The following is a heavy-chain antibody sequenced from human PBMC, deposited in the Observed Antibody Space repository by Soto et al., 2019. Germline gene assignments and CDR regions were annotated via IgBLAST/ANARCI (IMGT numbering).Heavy chain of an antibody. J-gene: IGHJ6*02. D-gene: IGHD3-10*01. V-gene: IGHV3-21*01. CDR1: GFTFRTYT. CDR3: ARDRGYDAHDYYYNAMDV. Sequence: GGSLRLSCISSGFTFRTYTMNWVRQAPGKGLEWVSGIRGFSPYTFYAESVRGRFTISRDNAKNSLFLQMDSLRAEDTAVYYCARDRGYDAHDYYYNAMDVWGQGTTVTVSS. CDR2: IRGFSPYT.